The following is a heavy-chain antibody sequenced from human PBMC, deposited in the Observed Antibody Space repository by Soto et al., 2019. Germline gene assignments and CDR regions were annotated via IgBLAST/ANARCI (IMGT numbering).Heavy chain of an antibody. J-gene: IGHJ6*02. D-gene: IGHD3-10*01. V-gene: IGHV3-21*01. CDR1: GFTFRTYT. CDR3: ARDRGYDAHDYYYNAMDV. Sequence: GGSLRLSCISSGFTFRTYTMNWVRQAPGKGLEWVSGIRGFSPYTFYAESVRGRFTISRDNAKNSLFLQMDSLRAEDTAVYYCARDRGYDAHDYYYNAMDVWGQGTTVTVSS. CDR2: IRGFSPYT.